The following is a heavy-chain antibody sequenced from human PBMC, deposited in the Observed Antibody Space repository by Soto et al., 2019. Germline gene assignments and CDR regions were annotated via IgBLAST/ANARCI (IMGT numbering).Heavy chain of an antibody. Sequence: QVQLQESGPRLVKPLQTLSLTCTVSGDSINSGDYYWSWIRQPPGRGLEWVGYSFYSGITDYNPSLKSRMTISMDTSKNHFSRRLNSVTAADTAVYFCARWSGVGVAGMDVWGQGTPVSVSS. CDR3: ARWSGVGVAGMDV. J-gene: IGHJ6*02. CDR1: GDSINSGDYY. CDR2: SFYSGIT. D-gene: IGHD3-10*01. V-gene: IGHV4-30-4*01.